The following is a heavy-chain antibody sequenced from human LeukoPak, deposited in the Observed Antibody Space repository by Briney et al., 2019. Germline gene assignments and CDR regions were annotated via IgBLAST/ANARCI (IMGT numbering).Heavy chain of an antibody. D-gene: IGHD7-27*01. V-gene: IGHV1-8*03. J-gene: IGHJ3*02. CDR1: GYTFTSYG. Sequence: GASVKVSCKASGYTFTSYGINWVRQATGQGLEWMGWMNPNSGNTGYAQKFQGRVTITRNTSISTAYMELSSLRSEDTAVYYCARGSRNWGAFDIWGQGTMVTVSS. CDR3: ARGSRNWGAFDI. CDR2: MNPNSGNT.